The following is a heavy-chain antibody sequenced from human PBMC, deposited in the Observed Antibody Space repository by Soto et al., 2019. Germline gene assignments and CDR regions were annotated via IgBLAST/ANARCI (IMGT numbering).Heavy chain of an antibody. CDR1: GFNIGGHA. J-gene: IGHJ3*02. D-gene: IGHD2-15*01. Sequence: GGSKRLSSGGSGFNIGGHAVTWISKAQGKGPEWVSTITADGGTYYADSVKGRFAMSRDTSESTLYLQMNSLGAEDTAAYYCAPHVSCSGGSCQYDAFAIRGQGTMVTVSS. CDR3: APHVSCSGGSCQYDAFAI. V-gene: IGHV3-23*01. CDR2: ITADGGT.